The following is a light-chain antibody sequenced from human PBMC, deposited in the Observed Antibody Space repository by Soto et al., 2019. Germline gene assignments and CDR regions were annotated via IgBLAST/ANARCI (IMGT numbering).Light chain of an antibody. CDR3: QQYNSFSGT. V-gene: IGKV1-5*01. Sequence: DIQMTQSPSALSASVGDRVTITCRASQYISNWVAWYQQKPGKAPKLLIYDGSTLESGVPSRFSGSVSETLFTLTINSLQSEDFGTYFCQQYNSFSGTFGGGTKVDIK. CDR1: QYISNW. CDR2: DGS. J-gene: IGKJ4*01.